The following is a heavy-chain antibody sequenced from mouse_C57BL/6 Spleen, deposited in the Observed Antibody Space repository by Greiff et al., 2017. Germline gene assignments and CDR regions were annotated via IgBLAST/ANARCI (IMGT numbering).Heavy chain of an antibody. Sequence: VQLQQPGAELVKPGASVKLSCKASGYTFTSYWMHWVKQRPGQGLEWIGMIHPNSGSTNYNEKFKSKATLTVDKSSSTAYMQLSSLTSEDSAVYCCASSPYGGSPLYAMDYWGQGASVTVSS. CDR3: ASSPYGGSPLYAMDY. D-gene: IGHD1-1*01. J-gene: IGHJ4*01. CDR2: IHPNSGST. CDR1: GYTFTSYW. V-gene: IGHV1-64*01.